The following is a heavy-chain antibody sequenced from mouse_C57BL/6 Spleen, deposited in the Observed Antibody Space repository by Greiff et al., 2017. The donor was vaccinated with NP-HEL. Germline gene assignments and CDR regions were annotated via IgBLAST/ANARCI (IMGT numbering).Heavy chain of an antibody. D-gene: IGHD2-4*01. CDR3: ARWGLYDYGDYYAMDY. CDR1: GYTFTDYY. Sequence: EVQLQQSGPELVKPGASVKISCKASGYTFTDYYLNWVKQSHGKSLEWIGDINPNNGGTSYNQKFKGKATLTVDKSSSTAYMELRSLTSEDSAVYYCARWGLYDYGDYYAMDYWGQGTSVTVSS. CDR2: INPNNGGT. V-gene: IGHV1-26*01. J-gene: IGHJ4*01.